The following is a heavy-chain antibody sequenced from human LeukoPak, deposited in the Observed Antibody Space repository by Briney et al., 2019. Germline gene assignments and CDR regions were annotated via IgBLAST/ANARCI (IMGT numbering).Heavy chain of an antibody. CDR1: GFTFTSSA. J-gene: IGHJ4*02. Sequence: GTSVKVSCKASGFTFTSSAVQWVRQARGQRLEWIGWIVVGSGNTNYAQKFQERVTITRDMSTSTAYMELSSLRSEDTAAYYCAADPYDYGDYVLGYWGQGTLVTVSS. CDR3: AADPYDYGDYVLGY. D-gene: IGHD4-17*01. V-gene: IGHV1-58*01. CDR2: IVVGSGNT.